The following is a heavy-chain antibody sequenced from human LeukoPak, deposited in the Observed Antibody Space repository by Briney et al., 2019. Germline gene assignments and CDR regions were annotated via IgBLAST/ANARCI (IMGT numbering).Heavy chain of an antibody. Sequence: ASVKVSCKASGFTFTSSAVQWVRQARGQRLEWIGWIVVGSGNTNYAQKFQERVTITRDMSTSTAYMELSCLRSEDTAVYYCAAGGNWNGGGYFDYWGQGTLFTVSS. D-gene: IGHD1-20*01. J-gene: IGHJ4*02. CDR2: IVVGSGNT. V-gene: IGHV1-58*01. CDR1: GFTFTSSA. CDR3: AAGGNWNGGGYFDY.